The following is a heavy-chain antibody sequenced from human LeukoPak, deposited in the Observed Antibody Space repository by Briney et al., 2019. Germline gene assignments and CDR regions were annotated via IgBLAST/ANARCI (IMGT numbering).Heavy chain of an antibody. CDR2: VYYTGSS. D-gene: IGHD3-10*01. CDR1: GDSISSSY. J-gene: IGHJ4*02. CDR3: AGYGSGSYYKAFDF. V-gene: IGHV4-59*01. Sequence: ASGTLSLTCAVSGDSISSSYWSWIRQPPGKGLEWIGYVYYTGSSYYNPSLKSRATTSIDMSKNQFSLKLTSMTAADTAVYYCAGYGSGSYYKAFDFWGQGILVTVSS.